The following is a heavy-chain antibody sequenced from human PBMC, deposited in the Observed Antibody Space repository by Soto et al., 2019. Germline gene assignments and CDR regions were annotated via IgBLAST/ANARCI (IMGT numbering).Heavy chain of an antibody. J-gene: IGHJ4*02. D-gene: IGHD3-3*01. CDR2: FDPEDGET. Sequence: ASVKVSCKVSGYTLTELSMHWVRQAPGKGLEWMGGFDPEDGETIYAQKFQGRVTMTEDTSTDTAYMELSSLRSEDTAVYYCATAFKSDTIFGVVIADFDYWGQGTLVTVSS. V-gene: IGHV1-24*01. CDR1: GYTLTELS. CDR3: ATAFKSDTIFGVVIADFDY.